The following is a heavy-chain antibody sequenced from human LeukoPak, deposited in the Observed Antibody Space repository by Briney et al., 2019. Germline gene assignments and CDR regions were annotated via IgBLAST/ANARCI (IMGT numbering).Heavy chain of an antibody. J-gene: IGHJ3*02. Sequence: GGSLRLSCAASGLTFSLYAMSWVRQAPGKGLEWVSAISASGGSTYYADSVKGRFTISRDNSKNTLYLQMNSLRVEDTAVYYCAKEVYYFDTSGLYSFAFDIRGRGTMVTVPS. CDR2: ISASGGST. D-gene: IGHD3-22*01. CDR3: AKEVYYFDTSGLYSFAFDI. V-gene: IGHV3-23*01. CDR1: GLTFSLYA.